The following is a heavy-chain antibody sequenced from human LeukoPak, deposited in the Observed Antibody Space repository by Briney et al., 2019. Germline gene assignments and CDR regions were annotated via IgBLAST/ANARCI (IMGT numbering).Heavy chain of an antibody. J-gene: IGHJ4*02. Sequence: GGSLRLSCAASGFTFSSYGMHWVRQAPGKGLEWVAVISYDGSNKYYADSVKGRFTISRDNSKNTLYLQMNSLRAEDTAVYYCAKDPYYYDSSGYSDYWGQGTLVTISS. D-gene: IGHD3-22*01. CDR2: ISYDGSNK. V-gene: IGHV3-30*18. CDR1: GFTFSSYG. CDR3: AKDPYYYDSSGYSDY.